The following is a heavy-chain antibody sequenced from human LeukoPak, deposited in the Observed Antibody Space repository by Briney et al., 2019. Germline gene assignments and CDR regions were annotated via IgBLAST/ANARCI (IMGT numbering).Heavy chain of an antibody. D-gene: IGHD3-10*01. CDR3: ARGITMVRGVIIIPYFDY. V-gene: IGHV1-3*01. J-gene: IGHJ4*02. Sequence: GASVKVSCKASGYTFTSYAMHWVRQAPGQRLEWMGWINAGNGNTKYSQRFQGRVTTTRDTSASTAYMELSSLRSEDTAVYYCARGITMVRGVIIIPYFDYWGQGTLVTVSS. CDR1: GYTFTSYA. CDR2: INAGNGNT.